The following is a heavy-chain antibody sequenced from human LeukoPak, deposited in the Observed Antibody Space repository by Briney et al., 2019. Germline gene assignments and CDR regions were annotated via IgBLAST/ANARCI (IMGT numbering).Heavy chain of an antibody. Sequence: GGSLRLSCAASGFTFSSYIMNWVRQAPGKGLEWVSSISSSSSYIYYADSVKGRFTISRDNAKNSLYLQMNSLRAEDTAVYYCARDRYYYDSSGPLDYWGQGTLVTVSS. J-gene: IGHJ4*02. CDR2: ISSSSSYI. V-gene: IGHV3-21*01. CDR1: GFTFSSYI. D-gene: IGHD3-22*01. CDR3: ARDRYYYDSSGPLDY.